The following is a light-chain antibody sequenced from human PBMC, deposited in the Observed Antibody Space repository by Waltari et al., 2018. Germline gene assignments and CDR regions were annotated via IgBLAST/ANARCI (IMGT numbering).Light chain of an antibody. CDR1: QDISNS. Sequence: DIQMTQSPSSLSASVGDRVTITCRASQDISNSLAWFQQKPGKAPKSLIYAASSLQSGVPSNFSGSGSGTDFTLTISSLHPENFATYYCQQYKSYPLTFGGGTKVEIK. CDR3: QQYKSYPLT. J-gene: IGKJ4*01. V-gene: IGKV1-16*02. CDR2: AAS.